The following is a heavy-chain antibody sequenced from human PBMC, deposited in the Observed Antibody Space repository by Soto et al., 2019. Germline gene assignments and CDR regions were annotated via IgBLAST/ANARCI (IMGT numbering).Heavy chain of an antibody. CDR1: AFTVSSND. D-gene: IGHD3-22*01. CDR2: IYSGGST. CDR3: ASTRYYYDSSGYYPV. J-gene: IGHJ6*02. Sequence: PGGSLRRSWAASAFTVSSNDRSWVRQAPGKGLEWVSVIYSGGSTYYADSVKGRFTISRDNSKNTLYLQMNSLRAEDTAVYYCASTRYYYDSSGYYPVWGQGTTVTVSS. V-gene: IGHV3-53*01.